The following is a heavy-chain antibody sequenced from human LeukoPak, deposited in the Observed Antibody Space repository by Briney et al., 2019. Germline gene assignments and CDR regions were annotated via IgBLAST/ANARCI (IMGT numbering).Heavy chain of an antibody. J-gene: IGHJ4*02. CDR2: ISYDGSNK. Sequence: PGVSLRLSCAASGFTFSSYAMHWVRQAPGKGLEWVAVISYDGSNKYYADSVKGRFTISRDNSKNTLYLQMNSLRAEDTAVYYCARVLGIQLALDYWGQGTLVTVSS. CDR1: GFTFSSYA. D-gene: IGHD5-18*01. CDR3: ARVLGIQLALDY. V-gene: IGHV3-30-3*01.